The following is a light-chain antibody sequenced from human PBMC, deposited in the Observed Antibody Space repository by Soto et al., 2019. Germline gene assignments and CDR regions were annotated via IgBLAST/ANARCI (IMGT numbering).Light chain of an antibody. V-gene: IGKV3-20*01. CDR1: QSVINTY. J-gene: IGKJ3*01. Sequence: EIVLTQSPGTLSLSPGERATLSCRASQSVINTYLAWYQQKPGQAPRLPIYDASSRATGIPDKFSGSGSGSDFSLTISRLEPEDSAVYYCQQYGKSPGFFTFGPGTKVDIK. CDR2: DAS. CDR3: QQYGKSPGFFT.